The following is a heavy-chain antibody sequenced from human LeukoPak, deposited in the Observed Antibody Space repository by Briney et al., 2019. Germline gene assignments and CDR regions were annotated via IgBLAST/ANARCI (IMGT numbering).Heavy chain of an antibody. CDR2: INPNSGGT. V-gene: IGHV1-2*02. CDR1: GYTFIDYY. D-gene: IGHD3-3*01. CDR3: ARTPLHDYDFWSVSHYYYYGMDV. J-gene: IGHJ6*02. Sequence: GASVKVSCKASGYTFIDYYIHWVRQAPGQGLEWMGWINPNSGGTNYAQKFQGRVTMTRDTSISTAYMELSRLRSDDTAVYYCARTPLHDYDFWSVSHYYYYGMDVWGQGTTVTVSS.